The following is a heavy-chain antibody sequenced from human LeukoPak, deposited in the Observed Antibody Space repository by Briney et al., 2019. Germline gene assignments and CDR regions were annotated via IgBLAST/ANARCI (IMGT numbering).Heavy chain of an antibody. D-gene: IGHD2-2*01. CDR1: GGSISSYY. CDR2: IYTSGST. Sequence: SETLSLTCTVSGGSISSYYWSWIRQPAGKGLEWIGRIYTSGSTNYNPSLKSRVTMSVDTSKNQFSLKLSSVTAADTAVYYCARDGYTPGYCSSTSCFYYYYMDVWGKGTTVTVSS. CDR3: ARDGYTPGYCSSTSCFYYYYMDV. J-gene: IGHJ6*03. V-gene: IGHV4-4*07.